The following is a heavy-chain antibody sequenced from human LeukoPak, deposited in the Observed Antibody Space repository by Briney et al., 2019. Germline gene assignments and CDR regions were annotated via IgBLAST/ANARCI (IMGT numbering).Heavy chain of an antibody. Sequence: GGSLRLSCAASEFTFSSYSMNWVRQAPGKGLEWVSYISSSGSTIYYADSVKGRFTISRDNAKNSLYLQMNSLRAEDTAVYYCARDLGSGWYDAFDIWGQGTMVTVSS. CDR3: ARDLGSGWYDAFDI. V-gene: IGHV3-48*04. CDR2: ISSSGSTI. CDR1: EFTFSSYS. J-gene: IGHJ3*02. D-gene: IGHD6-19*01.